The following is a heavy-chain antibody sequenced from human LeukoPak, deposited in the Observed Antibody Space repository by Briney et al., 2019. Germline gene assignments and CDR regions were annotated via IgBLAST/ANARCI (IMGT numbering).Heavy chain of an antibody. CDR2: SKSGST. CDR3: ARAVDSSGFSPFQH. CDR1: VTSSVVTT. Sequence: SETLSSPAVSLVTSSVVTTGAGSGSPPGRDWRGLAVSKSGSTNYNPSLTRRVTMSVDTSKNQFSLTLSSVTAADTAVYYCARAVDSSGFSPFQHWGQGTLVTVSS. V-gene: IGHV4-4*07. D-gene: IGHD3-22*01. J-gene: IGHJ1*01.